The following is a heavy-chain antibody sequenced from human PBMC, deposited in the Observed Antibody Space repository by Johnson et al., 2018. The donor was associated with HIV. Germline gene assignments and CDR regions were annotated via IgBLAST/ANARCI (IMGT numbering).Heavy chain of an antibody. V-gene: IGHV3-66*01. Sequence: VQLVESGGGVVRPGGSLRLSCVASGFTVSSNYMTWVRQAPGKGLEWVSVIYGGGSTYYADSVKGRFTISRDNAKNSLYLQMNSLRAEDTAVYYCARDALANWEEVDAFDIWGQGTMVTVSS. CDR1: GFTVSSNY. CDR2: IYGGGST. J-gene: IGHJ3*02. D-gene: IGHD7-27*01. CDR3: ARDALANWEEVDAFDI.